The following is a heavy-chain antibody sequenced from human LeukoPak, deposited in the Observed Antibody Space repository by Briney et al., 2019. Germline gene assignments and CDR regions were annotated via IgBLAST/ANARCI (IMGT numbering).Heavy chain of an antibody. CDR1: GYTFTSYD. J-gene: IGHJ4*02. CDR2: MNPNSGNT. V-gene: IGHV1-8*01. D-gene: IGHD3-9*01. Sequence: ASVKVSCKASGYTFTSYDINWVRQATGQGLEWMGWMNPNSGNTGYAQKFQGRVTMTRNTSISTAYMELSSLRSEDTAVYYCARGLYDILTCYADYWGQGTLVTVSS. CDR3: ARGLYDILTCYADY.